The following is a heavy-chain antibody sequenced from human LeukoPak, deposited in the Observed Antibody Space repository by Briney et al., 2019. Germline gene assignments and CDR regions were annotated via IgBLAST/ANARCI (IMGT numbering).Heavy chain of an antibody. CDR2: ISGSGGTT. V-gene: IGHV3-23*01. Sequence: GRSLRLSCAASGFTFSSYDMSWVRQAPGKGLEWVSTISGSGGTTNFADSVKGRFTISRENSKNTLYLQMNSLRAADTAKYYCAKASRRHCGTTICYTLDYWGQGTLVTVSS. CDR1: GFTFSSYD. CDR3: AKASRRHCGTTICYTLDY. D-gene: IGHD2-2*02. J-gene: IGHJ4*02.